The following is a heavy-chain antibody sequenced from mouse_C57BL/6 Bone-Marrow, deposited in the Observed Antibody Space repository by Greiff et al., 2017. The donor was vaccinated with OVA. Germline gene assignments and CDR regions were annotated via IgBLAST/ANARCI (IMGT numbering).Heavy chain of an antibody. CDR2: IHPNSGST. Sequence: QVQLKESGAELVKPGASVKLSCKASGYTFTSYWMHWVKQRPGQGLEWIGMIHPNSGSTNYNEKFKSKATLTVDKSSSTAYMQLSSLTSEDSAVYYCARDYDYDPDYWGQGTTLTVSS. CDR1: GYTFTSYW. V-gene: IGHV1-64*01. D-gene: IGHD2-4*01. J-gene: IGHJ2*01. CDR3: ARDYDYDPDY.